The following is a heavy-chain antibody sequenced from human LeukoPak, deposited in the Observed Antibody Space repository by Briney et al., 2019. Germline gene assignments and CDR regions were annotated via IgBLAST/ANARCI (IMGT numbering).Heavy chain of an antibody. CDR1: GFTFSSYG. CDR3: AKLYYGSGSYSTLHDAFDI. CDR2: IRYDGSNK. J-gene: IGHJ3*02. V-gene: IGHV3-30*02. D-gene: IGHD3-10*01. Sequence: PGGSLRLSCAASGFTFSSYGMHWVRQAPGKGLEWVAFIRYDGSNKYYADSVKGRFTTSRDNSKNTLYLQMNSLRAEDTAVYYCAKLYYGSGSYSTLHDAFDIWGQGTMVTVSS.